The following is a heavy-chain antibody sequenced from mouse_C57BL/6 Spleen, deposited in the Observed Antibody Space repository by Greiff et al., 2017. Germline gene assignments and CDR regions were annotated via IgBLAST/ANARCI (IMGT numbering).Heavy chain of an antibody. CDR3: ARRGDYYAMDY. CDR1: GYTFTSYW. Sequence: QVQLQQPGAELVMPGASVKLSCKASGYTFTSYWMHWVKQRPGQGLEWIGEIDPSDSYTNYNQQFKGKSTLTVDKSSSTAYMQLSSLTSEDSAVYYCARRGDYYAMDYWGQGTSVTVSS. CDR2: IDPSDSYT. V-gene: IGHV1-69*01. J-gene: IGHJ4*01.